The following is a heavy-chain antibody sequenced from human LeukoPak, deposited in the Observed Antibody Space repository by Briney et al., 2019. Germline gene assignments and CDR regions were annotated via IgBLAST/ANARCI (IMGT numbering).Heavy chain of an antibody. J-gene: IGHJ4*02. CDR1: GFTFSSYE. V-gene: IGHV3-48*03. D-gene: IGHD2-2*01. Sequence: GGSLRLSCAASGFTFSSYEMNWVRQAPGKGLEWVSYISSSGSTIYYADSVKGRFTISRDNAKNSLYLQMNSLRAEDTAVYYCARDAVVPAATGPYFDYWGQGTLVTVSS. CDR3: ARDAVVPAATGPYFDY. CDR2: ISSSGSTI.